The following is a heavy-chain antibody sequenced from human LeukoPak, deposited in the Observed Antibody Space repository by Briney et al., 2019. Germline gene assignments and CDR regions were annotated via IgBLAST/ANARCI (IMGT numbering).Heavy chain of an antibody. J-gene: IGHJ4*02. CDR1: GFTFSSYS. CDR3: ARDPSGWYFVDY. D-gene: IGHD6-19*01. V-gene: IGHV3-21*04. Sequence: GGSLRLSCAASGFTFSSYSTNWVRQAPGKGLEWVSSISSSSSYIYYADSVKGRFTISRDNAKNSLYLQMNSLRAEDTAVYYCARDPSGWYFVDYWGQGTLVTVSS. CDR2: ISSSSSYI.